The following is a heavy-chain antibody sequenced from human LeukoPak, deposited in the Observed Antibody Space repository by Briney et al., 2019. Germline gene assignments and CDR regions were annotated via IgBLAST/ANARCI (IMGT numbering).Heavy chain of an antibody. V-gene: IGHV1-2*04. CDR2: INPNSGGT. CDR1: GYTFTGYY. CDR3: ASARGYSYGPNDY. D-gene: IGHD5-18*01. Sequence: ASVKVSCKASGYTFTGYYMHWVRQAPGQGLEWMGWINPNSGGTNYAQKFQGWVTMTRDTSISTAYMELSRLRADDTAVYYCASARGYSYGPNDYWGQGTLVTVSS. J-gene: IGHJ4*02.